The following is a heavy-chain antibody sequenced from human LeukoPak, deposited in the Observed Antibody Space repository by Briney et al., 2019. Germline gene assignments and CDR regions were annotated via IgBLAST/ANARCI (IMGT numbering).Heavy chain of an antibody. CDR3: AREGSGYDDRLFDY. Sequence: GGSLRLSCAASGFAFSNYNMNWVRQAPGKGLEWVSCISISSNYIYYPDSVKGRFTISRDNAKNSLYLQMNSLRAEDTAVYYCAREGSGYDDRLFDYWGPGTLVTVSS. D-gene: IGHD5-12*01. J-gene: IGHJ4*02. CDR2: ISISSNYI. V-gene: IGHV3-21*01. CDR1: GFAFSNYN.